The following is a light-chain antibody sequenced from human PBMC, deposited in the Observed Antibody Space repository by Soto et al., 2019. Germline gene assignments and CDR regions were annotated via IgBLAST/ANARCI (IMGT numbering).Light chain of an antibody. CDR1: SSYVGGYNY. CDR3: SSYTTSNTRQIV. Sequence: QSALTQPASVSGSPGQSITISCNGTSSYVGGYNYVSWYQQHPGKAPKFMIYDVSNRPSGVSNRFSGSKSGNTASLTISGLQAEDEADYYCSSYTTSNTRQIVFGTGTKLTVL. CDR2: DVS. J-gene: IGLJ1*01. V-gene: IGLV2-14*01.